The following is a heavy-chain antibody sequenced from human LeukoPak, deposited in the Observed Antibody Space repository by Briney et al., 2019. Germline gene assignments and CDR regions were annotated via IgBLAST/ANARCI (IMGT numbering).Heavy chain of an antibody. Sequence: SETLSLTCAVYGGSFSGYYWSWIRQPPGKGLEWIGEINHSGSTNYNPSLKSRVTISVDTSKNQFSLKLSSVTAADTAVYYCARPGKTWNQRGAFDIWGQGTMVTVSS. CDR3: ARPGKTWNQRGAFDI. V-gene: IGHV4-34*01. D-gene: IGHD1-1*01. J-gene: IGHJ3*02. CDR2: INHSGST. CDR1: GGSFSGYY.